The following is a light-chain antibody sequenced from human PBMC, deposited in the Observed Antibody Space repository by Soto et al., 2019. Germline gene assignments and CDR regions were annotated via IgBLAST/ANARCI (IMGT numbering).Light chain of an antibody. CDR3: SSYTSSSTSVV. V-gene: IGLV2-14*01. J-gene: IGLJ1*01. CDR2: EVS. Sequence: QSALTQPASVSGSPGQSITISCTGTSSDVGGYNYVSWYQQHPGKAPKLMIYEVSNRPSGVSNRFSGSKSGNKASLTISGLQAEDEADYYCSSYTSSSTSVVFGTGTKLTVL. CDR1: SSDVGGYNY.